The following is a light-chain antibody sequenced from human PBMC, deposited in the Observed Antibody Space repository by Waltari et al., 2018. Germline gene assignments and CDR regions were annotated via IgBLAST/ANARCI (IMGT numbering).Light chain of an antibody. CDR1: QSVSSNY. J-gene: IGKJ2*01. V-gene: IGKV3-20*01. CDR2: GAS. Sequence: IVLTQSPGTLSLSPGESATLSCRASQSVSSNYLAWYQQKPGQAPRLLIYGASSRTTGIPDRFSGSGSGTDFTLTISRLEPEDFAVYYCQQYGGSPLYTFGQGTKLEIK. CDR3: QQYGGSPLYT.